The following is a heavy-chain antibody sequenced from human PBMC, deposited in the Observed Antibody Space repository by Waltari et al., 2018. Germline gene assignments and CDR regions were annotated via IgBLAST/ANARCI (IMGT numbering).Heavy chain of an antibody. V-gene: IGHV2-26*01. D-gene: IGHD3-10*01. CDR3: ARMFVGARPSLYYYYYYMDV. CDR2: IFSNDEK. CDR1: GFSLSNARMG. J-gene: IGHJ6*03. Sequence: GPVLVKPTETLTLTCTVSGFSLSNARMGVSWIRQPPGKALEWLAHIFSNDEKSYSTSLKSRLTISKDTSKSQVVLTMTNMDPVDTATYYCARMFVGARPSLYYYYYYMDVWGKGTTVTVSS.